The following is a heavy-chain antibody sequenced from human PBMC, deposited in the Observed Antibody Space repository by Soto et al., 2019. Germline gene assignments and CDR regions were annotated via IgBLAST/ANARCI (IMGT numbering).Heavy chain of an antibody. D-gene: IGHD2-8*02. Sequence: PGGSLRLSCTASGFTFSSFGMAWVRQAPGKGLEWVSAISGSGDSSYYADSVKDRFTISRDDPTNTLYLQMNNLRAEDTAVYYCAKVGTGVFSHKHHFDHWGQGTQVTVSS. CDR1: GFTFSSFG. V-gene: IGHV3-23*01. CDR3: AKVGTGVFSHKHHFDH. J-gene: IGHJ4*02. CDR2: ISGSGDSS.